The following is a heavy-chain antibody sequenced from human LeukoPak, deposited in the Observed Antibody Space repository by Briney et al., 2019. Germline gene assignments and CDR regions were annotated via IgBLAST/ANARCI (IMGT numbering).Heavy chain of an antibody. J-gene: IGHJ5*02. CDR3: ARDPARSYNWFDP. Sequence: GGSLRLSCAASGFTFSSYAMHWVRQAPGKGLEWVAVISYDGSNKYYADSVKGRFTISRDNAKNSLYLQMNSLRAEDTAVYYCARDPARSYNWFDPWGQGTLVTVSS. CDR2: ISYDGSNK. V-gene: IGHV3-30-3*01. CDR1: GFTFSSYA.